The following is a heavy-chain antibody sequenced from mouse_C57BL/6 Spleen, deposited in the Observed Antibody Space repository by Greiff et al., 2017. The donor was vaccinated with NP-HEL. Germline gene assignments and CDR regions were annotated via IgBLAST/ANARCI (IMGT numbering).Heavy chain of an antibody. CDR2: IDPNSGGT. CDR3: ARGYGSSYFYYAMDY. D-gene: IGHD1-1*01. V-gene: IGHV1-72*01. J-gene: IGHJ4*01. CDR1: GYTFTSYW. Sequence: VKLQQSGAELVKPGASVKLSCKASGYTFTSYWMHWVKQRPGRGLEWIGRIDPNSGGTKYNEKFKSKATLTVDKPSSTAYMQLSSLTSEDSAVYYCARGYGSSYFYYAMDYWGQGTSVTVSS.